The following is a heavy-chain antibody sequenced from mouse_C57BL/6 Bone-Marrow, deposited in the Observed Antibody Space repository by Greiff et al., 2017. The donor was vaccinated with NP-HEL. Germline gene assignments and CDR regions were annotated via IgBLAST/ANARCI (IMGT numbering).Heavy chain of an antibody. CDR1: GYTFTSYW. Sequence: VQLQQPGAELVMPGASVKLSCKASGYTFTSYWMHWVKQRPGQGLEWIGEIDPSDSYTNYNQKFKGKSTLTVDKSSSTAYMQLSSLTSEDSAVYYCARIYDGSPDYWGQGTTLTVSS. V-gene: IGHV1-69*01. CDR3: ARIYDGSPDY. J-gene: IGHJ2*01. CDR2: IDPSDSYT. D-gene: IGHD2-3*01.